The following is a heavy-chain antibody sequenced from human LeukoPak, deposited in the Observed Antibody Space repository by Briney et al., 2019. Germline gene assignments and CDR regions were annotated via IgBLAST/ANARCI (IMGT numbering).Heavy chain of an antibody. CDR3: ARSLIPYSSGYAKPFDY. J-gene: IGHJ4*02. D-gene: IGHD3-22*01. V-gene: IGHV1-69*13. Sequence: SVKVSCKASGGTFSSYAISWVRQAPGQGLEWMGGIIPIFGTANYAQKFQGRVTITADESTSTAYMELSSPRSEDTAVYYCARSLIPYSSGYAKPFDYWGQGTLVTVSS. CDR1: GGTFSSYA. CDR2: IIPIFGTA.